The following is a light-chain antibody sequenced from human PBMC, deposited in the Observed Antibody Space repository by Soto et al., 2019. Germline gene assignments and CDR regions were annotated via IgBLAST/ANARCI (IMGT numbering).Light chain of an antibody. J-gene: IGKJ3*01. CDR1: QGISNY. CDR2: AAS. V-gene: IGKV1-27*01. CDR3: QNYNSAPSIT. Sequence: DIQMTQSPYSLSAAVADRITITCRASQGISNYLAWYQQRPGKVPKLLIDAASTLQSGVPSRFSGSGSGTDFTLTISSLQPEDVATNYCQNYNSAPSITFGPGTKVDFK.